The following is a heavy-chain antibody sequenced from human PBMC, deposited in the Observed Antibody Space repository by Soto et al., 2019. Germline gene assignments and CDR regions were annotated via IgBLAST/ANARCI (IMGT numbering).Heavy chain of an antibody. CDR2: INPNSGGT. V-gene: IGHV1-2*04. CDR1: GYTFTGYY. D-gene: IGHD1-26*01. Sequence: ASVKVSCKASGYTFTGYYMHWVRQAPGQGLEWMGWINPNSGGTNYAQKFQGWVTMTRDTSISTAYMELSRLRSDDTAVYYCARDLGTIDSGDYYYYGMDVWGQGTTVTVSS. CDR3: ARDLGTIDSGDYYYYGMDV. J-gene: IGHJ6*02.